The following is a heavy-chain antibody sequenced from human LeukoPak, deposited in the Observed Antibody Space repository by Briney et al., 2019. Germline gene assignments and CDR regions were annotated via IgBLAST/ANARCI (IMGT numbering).Heavy chain of an antibody. CDR3: AKEKQWLAYFQH. CDR1: GFTVSSNY. J-gene: IGHJ1*01. CDR2: IYSGGST. Sequence: GGSLRLSCAASGFTVSSNYMSWVRQAPGKGLEWVSVIYSGGSTYYADSVKGRFTISRDNSKNTLYLQMNSLRAEDTAVYYCAKEKQWLAYFQHWGQGTLVTVSS. V-gene: IGHV3-53*01. D-gene: IGHD6-19*01.